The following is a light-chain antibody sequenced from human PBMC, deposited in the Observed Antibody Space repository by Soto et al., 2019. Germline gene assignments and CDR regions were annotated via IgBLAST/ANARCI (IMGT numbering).Light chain of an antibody. V-gene: IGLV2-23*01. CDR2: EGS. CDR3: CSYVGSSGAYV. Sequence: QSVLTQPASVSGSPGQSITISCTGTSSDVGSYNLVSWYQQHPGKAPKLMIYEGSKRPSGVSNRFSGSKSGNTASLTISGLQAEDEADYYCCSYVGSSGAYVFGTGTKVTVL. J-gene: IGLJ1*01. CDR1: SSDVGSYNL.